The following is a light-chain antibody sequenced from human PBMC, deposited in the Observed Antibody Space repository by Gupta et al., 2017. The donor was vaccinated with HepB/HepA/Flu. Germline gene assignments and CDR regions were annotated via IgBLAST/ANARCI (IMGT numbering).Light chain of an antibody. J-gene: IGKJ1*01. CDR2: AAS. Sequence: DIQVTQSPSSLSASVGDRVTITCRASQDISIYLAWYQHRPGKVPKLLIYAASTLQSGVPSRFSGSGSGTDFTLTISSLQPEDVATYYCHKENRVPWTFGQGTKVDIK. CDR1: QDISIY. CDR3: HKENRVPWT. V-gene: IGKV1-27*01.